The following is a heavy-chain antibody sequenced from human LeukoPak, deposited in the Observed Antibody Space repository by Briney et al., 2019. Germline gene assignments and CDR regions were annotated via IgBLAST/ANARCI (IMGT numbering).Heavy chain of an antibody. V-gene: IGHV3-30-3*01. J-gene: IGHJ5*02. CDR2: ISYDGSNK. CDR1: GFTFSSYA. D-gene: IGHD6-13*01. CDR3: ARPVAAAVSVWFDP. Sequence: GGSLRLSCAASGFTFSSYAMHWVRQAPGKGLEWVAVISYDGSNKYYADSVKGRFTISRDNSKNTLYPQMNSLRAEDTAVYYCARPVAAAVSVWFDPWGQGTLVTVSS.